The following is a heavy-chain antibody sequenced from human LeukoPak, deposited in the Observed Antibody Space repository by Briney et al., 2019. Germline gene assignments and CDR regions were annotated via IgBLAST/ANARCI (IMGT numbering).Heavy chain of an antibody. J-gene: IGHJ4*02. CDR1: GFSFLNYA. V-gene: IGHV3-43D*03. D-gene: IGHD3-22*01. Sequence: GGSLRLSCTASGFSFLNYAMHWVRQVPGKGLEWISLISWDGRTPHYADSVKGRFTISRDDSKNSLYLQMNSLRAEDTALYYCAKDISGDYSDMRGIDYWGQGTLVTVSS. CDR3: AKDISGDYSDMRGIDY. CDR2: ISWDGRTP.